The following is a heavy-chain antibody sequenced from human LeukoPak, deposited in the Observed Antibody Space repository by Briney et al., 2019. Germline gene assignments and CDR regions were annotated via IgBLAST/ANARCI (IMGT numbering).Heavy chain of an antibody. CDR3: ARSALGYRFLEWLFLFDY. CDR2: IYSGGST. V-gene: IGHV3-66*02. CDR1: GFTVSSNY. Sequence: PGGSLRLSCAASGFTVSSNYMSWVRQAPGKGLEGVSVIYSGGSTYYADSVKGRFTISRDNSKNTLYLQMNSLRAEDTAVYYCARSALGYRFLEWLFLFDYWGQGTLVTVSS. D-gene: IGHD3-3*01. J-gene: IGHJ4*02.